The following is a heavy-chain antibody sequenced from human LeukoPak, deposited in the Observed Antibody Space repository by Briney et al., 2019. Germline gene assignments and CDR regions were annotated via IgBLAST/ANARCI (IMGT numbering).Heavy chain of an antibody. CDR2: IYYSGST. J-gene: IGHJ4*02. CDR3: AREGGPYSSTLRGH. CDR1: GGSISIYY. Sequence: SETLSLTCTVSGGSISIYYWSWIRQPPGKGLEWIGYIYYSGSTNYNPSLKSRVTISVDTSKNQFSLKLSSVTAADTAVYYCAREGGPYSSTLRGHWGQGTLVTVSS. V-gene: IGHV4-59*12. D-gene: IGHD6-19*01.